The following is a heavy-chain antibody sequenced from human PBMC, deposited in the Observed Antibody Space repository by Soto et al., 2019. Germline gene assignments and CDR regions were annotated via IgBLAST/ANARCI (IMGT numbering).Heavy chain of an antibody. Sequence: SETLPLTCTVSGGSVSSGSYYWSWIRQPPGKGLEWIGYIYYSGSTNYNPSLKSRVTISVDTSKNQFSLKLSSVTAADTAVYYCAREGLTGRWVPPYYYYGMDVWGQGTTVTVSS. D-gene: IGHD3-10*01. CDR2: IYYSGST. J-gene: IGHJ6*02. CDR1: GGSVSSGSYY. CDR3: AREGLTGRWVPPYYYYGMDV. V-gene: IGHV4-61*01.